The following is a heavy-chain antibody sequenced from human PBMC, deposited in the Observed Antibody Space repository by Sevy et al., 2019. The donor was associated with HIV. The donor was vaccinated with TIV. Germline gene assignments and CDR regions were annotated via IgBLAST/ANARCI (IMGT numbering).Heavy chain of an antibody. CDR2: ISSGGTTM. J-gene: IGHJ4*02. CDR1: RFTFSDYY. Sequence: GGSLRLSCAASRFTFSDYYMCWIRQAPGKGLEWVSYISSGGTTMYYADSLKGRFTISRDNAKNSLYLQMNSLRAEDTAVYYCARVRYNYGSYYSDYWGQGTLVTVSS. CDR3: ARVRYNYGSYYSDY. D-gene: IGHD1-1*01. V-gene: IGHV3-11*01.